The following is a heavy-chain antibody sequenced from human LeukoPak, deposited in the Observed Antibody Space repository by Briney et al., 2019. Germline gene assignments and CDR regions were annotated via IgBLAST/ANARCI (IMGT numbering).Heavy chain of an antibody. CDR1: GGSFSGYY. J-gene: IGHJ5*02. CDR2: INHSGST. V-gene: IGHV4-34*01. Sequence: SETLSLTCAVYGGSFSGYYWSWIRQPPGKGLEWIGEINHSGSTNYNPSLKSRVTISVDTSKNQFSLKLSSVTAADTAVYYCARGDRLASKRWFDPWGQGTLVTVSS. CDR3: ARGDRLASKRWFDP.